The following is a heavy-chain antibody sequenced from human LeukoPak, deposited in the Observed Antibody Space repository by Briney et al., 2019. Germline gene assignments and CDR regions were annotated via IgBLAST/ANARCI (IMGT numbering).Heavy chain of an antibody. D-gene: IGHD3-9*01. CDR1: GGSFSGYY. CDR3: ARGLVDWFPRPFDY. J-gene: IGHJ4*02. Sequence: SETLSLTCAVYGGSFSGYYWSWIRQPPGKGLEWIGSIYHSGSTYYNPSLKSRVTISVDTSKNQFSLKLSSVTAADTAVYYCARGLVDWFPRPFDYWGQGTLVTVSS. V-gene: IGHV4-34*01. CDR2: IYHSGST.